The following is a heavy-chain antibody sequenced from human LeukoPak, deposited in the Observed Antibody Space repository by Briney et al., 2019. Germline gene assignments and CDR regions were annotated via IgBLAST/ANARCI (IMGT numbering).Heavy chain of an antibody. CDR3: AKRQEGHDY. CDR2: IYTTGGT. V-gene: IGHV4-61*02. Sequence: SETLSLTCTVSGVSIAKTFYYWSWLRQPAGKGLEWIGRIYTTGGTDYTPSLKSRATISLDTAKNQFSLKMASVSAADTAVYYGAKRQEGHDYWGQGTLVTVSS. CDR1: GVSIAKTFYY. D-gene: IGHD1-1*01. J-gene: IGHJ4*02.